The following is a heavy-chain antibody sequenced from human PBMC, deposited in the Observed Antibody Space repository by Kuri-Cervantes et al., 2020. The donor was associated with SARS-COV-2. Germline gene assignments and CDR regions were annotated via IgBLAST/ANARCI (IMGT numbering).Heavy chain of an antibody. Sequence: ASVKVSCKASGYTFTGYYMHWVRQAPGQGLEWMGWINPNSGGTNYAQKFQGRVTMTRDTSNSTAYMELSRLRSDDTAVYYCARGAYSSSSMYYFDYWGQGTLVTVSS. J-gene: IGHJ4*02. CDR3: ARGAYSSSSMYYFDY. CDR2: INPNSGGT. CDR1: GYTFTGYY. D-gene: IGHD6-6*01. V-gene: IGHV1-2*02.